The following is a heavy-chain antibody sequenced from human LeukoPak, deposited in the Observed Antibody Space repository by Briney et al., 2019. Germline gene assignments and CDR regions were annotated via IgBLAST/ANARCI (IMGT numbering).Heavy chain of an antibody. CDR3: AKEFAGSAMAFDY. D-gene: IGHD5-18*01. V-gene: IGHV3-33*06. J-gene: IGHJ4*02. Sequence: GRSLRLSCAASGFTFSSYGMHWVRQAPGKGLEWVAVIWYDGSNKYYADSVKGRFTISRDNSKNTLYLQMNSLRAEDTAVYYCAKEFAGSAMAFDYWGQGTLVTVSS. CDR1: GFTFSSYG. CDR2: IWYDGSNK.